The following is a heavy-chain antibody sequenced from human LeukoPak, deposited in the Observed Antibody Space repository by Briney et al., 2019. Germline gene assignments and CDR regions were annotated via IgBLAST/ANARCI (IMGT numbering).Heavy chain of an antibody. CDR2: ISSSSSYT. V-gene: IGHV3-21*06. CDR1: GGTFSSYN. Sequence: SCKASGGTFSSYNMNWVRQAPGKGLEWVSYISSSSSYTYYADSVKGRFAISRDNAKNSLYLQMNSLRAEDTAVYYCARESYYYGSGNYYMFDYWGQGILVTVSS. J-gene: IGHJ4*02. D-gene: IGHD3-10*01. CDR3: ARESYYYGSGNYYMFDY.